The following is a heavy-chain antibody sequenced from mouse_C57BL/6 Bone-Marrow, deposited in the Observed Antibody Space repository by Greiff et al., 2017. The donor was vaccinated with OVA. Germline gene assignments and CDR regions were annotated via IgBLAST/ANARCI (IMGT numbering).Heavy chain of an antibody. V-gene: IGHV1-78*01. CDR1: GYTFTDYT. J-gene: IGHJ4*01. CDR3: ARWLHYAMDY. CDR2: FYPRDGST. D-gene: IGHD2-2*01. Sequence: VQLQQSDAELVKPGASVKISCKASGYTFTDYTIHWMKQRPEQGLEWIGYFYPRDGSTKYNEKFKSKATLTVDTASSTAYMQLSSLTSEDSAVYYCARWLHYAMDYWGQGTSVTVSS.